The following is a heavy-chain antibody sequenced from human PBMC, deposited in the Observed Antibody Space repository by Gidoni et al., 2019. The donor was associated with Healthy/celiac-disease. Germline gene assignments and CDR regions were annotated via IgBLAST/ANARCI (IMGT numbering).Heavy chain of an antibody. D-gene: IGHD5-18*01. V-gene: IGHV1-3*01. Sequence: QVQLVQSGAEVKKPGASVKVSCKASGYTFTRYAMHWVRQAPGQRLEWMGWINAGNGNTKYSQKFQGRVTITRDTSASTAYMELSSLRSEDTAVYYCARDGENTAMAYYYYGMDVWGQGTTVTVSS. CDR3: ARDGENTAMAYYYYGMDV. CDR2: INAGNGNT. J-gene: IGHJ6*02. CDR1: GYTFTRYA.